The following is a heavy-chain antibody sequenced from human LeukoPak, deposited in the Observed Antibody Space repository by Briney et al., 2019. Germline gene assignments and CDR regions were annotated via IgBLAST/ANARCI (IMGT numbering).Heavy chain of an antibody. CDR1: GFTFSDYS. J-gene: IGHJ6*02. V-gene: IGHV3-23*01. CDR2: VGHNAAGT. Sequence: GGSLRLSCAASGFTFSDYSMSWVRQAPGKGLEWVAAVGHNAAGTYYADSVKGRFTISRDDSRNTMYLQMNSLTAEDTAVYYCAKACLVATTPGRGMDVWGQGTTVAVSS. D-gene: IGHD5-24*01. CDR3: AKACLVATTPGRGMDV.